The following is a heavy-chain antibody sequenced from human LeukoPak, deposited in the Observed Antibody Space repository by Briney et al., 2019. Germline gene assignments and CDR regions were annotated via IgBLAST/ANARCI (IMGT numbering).Heavy chain of an antibody. J-gene: IGHJ4*02. CDR1: GGSISSYY. D-gene: IGHD3-16*01. CDR3: ARLRGVVGGYFDY. V-gene: IGHV4-59*01. Sequence: PSETLSLTCTVSGGSISSYYWSWIRQPPGKGLEWIGYIYYSGSTNYNPSLKSRLTISVDTSKNQFSLKLSSVTAADTAVYYCARLRGVVGGYFDYWGQGTLVTVSS. CDR2: IYYSGST.